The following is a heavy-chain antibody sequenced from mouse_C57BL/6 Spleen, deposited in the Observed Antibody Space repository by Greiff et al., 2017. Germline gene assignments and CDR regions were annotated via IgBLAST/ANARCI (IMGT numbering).Heavy chain of an antibody. V-gene: IGHV5-6*01. Sequence: EVKLLEPGGDLVKPGGSLKLSCAASGFTFSSYGMSWVRQTPDKRLEWVATISSGGSYTYYPDSVKGRFTISRDNAKNTRYLQMSSLKSEDTAMXYCAREGGYFDYWGQGTTLTVSS. CDR2: ISSGGSYT. CDR3: AREGGYFDY. CDR1: GFTFSSYG. J-gene: IGHJ2*01.